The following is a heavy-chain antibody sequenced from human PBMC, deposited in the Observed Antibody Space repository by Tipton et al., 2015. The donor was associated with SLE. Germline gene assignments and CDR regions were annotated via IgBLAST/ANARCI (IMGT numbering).Heavy chain of an antibody. CDR2: IYTSGNT. J-gene: IGHJ5*02. Sequence: TLSLTCTVSGGSISSYYWSWIRQPAGKGLEWIGRIYTSGNTNYNSSLKSRVTISIDASKNQFSLKLSSVTAADTAVYFCARMFGDSRTNWFDPWGRGTLVTVSS. CDR3: ARMFGDSRTNWFDP. D-gene: IGHD3-10*02. CDR1: GGSISSYY. V-gene: IGHV4-4*07.